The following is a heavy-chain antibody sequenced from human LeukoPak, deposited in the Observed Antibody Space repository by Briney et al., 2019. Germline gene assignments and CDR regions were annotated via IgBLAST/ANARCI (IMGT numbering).Heavy chain of an antibody. CDR1: GYTFTSYG. V-gene: IGHV1-18*01. J-gene: IGHJ5*02. Sequence: GASVKVSCKASGYTFTSYGISWVRQAPGQGLEWMGWISAYNGNTNYAQKLQGRVTMSTDTSTSPAYMGLRSLRSDDTAVYYCARELRVTVTTKYNWFVPWGQRTLVTVSS. D-gene: IGHD4-17*01. CDR3: ARELRVTVTTKYNWFVP. CDR2: ISAYNGNT.